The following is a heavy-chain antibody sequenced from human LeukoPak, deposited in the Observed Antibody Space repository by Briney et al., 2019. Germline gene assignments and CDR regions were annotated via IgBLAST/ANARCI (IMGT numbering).Heavy chain of an antibody. D-gene: IGHD2-2*01. CDR2: IRYDGSNK. CDR3: AKEWGYQGNYYNMEV. Sequence: GGSLRLSCAASGFTFSNYGMHWVRQAPGKGLEWVAFIRYDGSNKYYADSVKGRFTISRDNSKNTLYLQMNSLTAEDTAVYYCAKEWGYQGNYYNMEVWGKGTTVTIS. CDR1: GFTFSNYG. V-gene: IGHV3-30*02. J-gene: IGHJ6*03.